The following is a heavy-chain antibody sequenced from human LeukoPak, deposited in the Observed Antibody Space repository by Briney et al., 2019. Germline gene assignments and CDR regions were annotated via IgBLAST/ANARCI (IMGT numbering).Heavy chain of an antibody. J-gene: IGHJ4*02. CDR2: INHSGST. CDR3: ARGRGRGPGPLGY. Sequence: PSETLSLTCAVYGGSFSGYYWSWIRQPPGKGLEWIGEINHSGSTNYNPSLKSRVTISVDTSKNQFSLKLSSVTAAGTAVYYCARGRGRGPGPLGYWGQGTLVTVSS. V-gene: IGHV4-34*01. D-gene: IGHD3-10*01. CDR1: GGSFSGYY.